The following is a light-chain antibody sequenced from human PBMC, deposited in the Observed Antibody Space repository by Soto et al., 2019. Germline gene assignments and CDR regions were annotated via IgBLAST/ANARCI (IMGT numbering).Light chain of an antibody. CDR1: SSNIGAGYD. CDR3: QSYDVSLTAYV. J-gene: IGLJ1*01. V-gene: IGLV1-40*02. CDR2: GNI. Sequence: VVTHPPSVSGAAGQRFTFSCTGSSSNIGAGYDVHWYQQFPGTAPKLLISGNINRPSGIPDRFSGSKSGTSASLAITGLQTEDEADYYCQSYDVSLTAYVFGTGTKVTVL.